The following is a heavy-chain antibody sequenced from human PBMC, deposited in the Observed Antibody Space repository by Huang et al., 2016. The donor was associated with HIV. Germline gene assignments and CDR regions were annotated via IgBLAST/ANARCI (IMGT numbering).Heavy chain of an antibody. J-gene: IGHJ6*02. D-gene: IGHD3-3*01. V-gene: IGHV4-34*02. CDR2: VNDSGPT. Sequence: QMQLQQRGAGLLKPSETLSLTCGFSGGSFTGNSLTWIRQAPGKGLEWIGEVNDSGPTHYSPSLNGRVTRSLDKSNRELSLNLRSVTAADTAVYYCARQWTILEWLLGLDVWGQGTTVIVSS. CDR1: GGSFTGNS. CDR3: ARQWTILEWLLGLDV.